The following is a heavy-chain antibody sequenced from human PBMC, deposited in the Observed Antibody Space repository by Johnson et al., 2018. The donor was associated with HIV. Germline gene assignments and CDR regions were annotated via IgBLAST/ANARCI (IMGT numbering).Heavy chain of an antibody. CDR1: GFTVSGNY. CDR2: IYSDGST. V-gene: IGHV3-66*01. D-gene: IGHD3-22*01. J-gene: IGHJ3*02. CDR3: ARDAPKCVDSSGGRDDAFDS. Sequence: VQLVESGGGLVQPGGSLRLSCAASGFTVSGNYMNWVRQAPGKGLEWVSVIYSDGSTYYADSVQGRFTLSRDNSQNTLYLQMNSLRAEDTAVYFCARDAPKCVDSSGGRDDAFDSWGPGKMVTVAS.